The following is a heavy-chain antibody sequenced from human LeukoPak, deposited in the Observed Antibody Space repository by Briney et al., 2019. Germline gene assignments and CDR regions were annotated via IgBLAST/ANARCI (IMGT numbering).Heavy chain of an antibody. V-gene: IGHV1-18*01. CDR1: GYTFNTYG. D-gene: IGHD5/OR15-5a*01. CDR2: ISAYNGDT. Sequence: APVKASCTASGYTFNTYGISWVRQAPGHGLECMGWISAYNGDTNYAQKVQGRVTMTTDTSTSTVYMELRSLRSDDTAVYYCARWRASLRTPPYWYFDLWGRGTLVTVSS. J-gene: IGHJ2*01. CDR3: ARWRASLRTPPYWYFDL.